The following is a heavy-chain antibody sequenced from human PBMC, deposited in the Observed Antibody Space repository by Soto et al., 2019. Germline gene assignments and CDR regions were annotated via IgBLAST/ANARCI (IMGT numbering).Heavy chain of an antibody. CDR2: ISGSGDSP. V-gene: IGHV3-23*01. Sequence: EVQLLESGGGSVQPGGSLRLSCAASGFTFTIYGITWVRQAPGKGLEWVSAISGSGDSPYYADSVKGRFTISRDNSKNTLYLQMSSLRAEDTAVYFCAKLGLAGVTKEYFDYWGQGALVTVSS. CDR3: AKLGLAGVTKEYFDY. J-gene: IGHJ4*02. D-gene: IGHD4-4*01. CDR1: GFTFTIYG.